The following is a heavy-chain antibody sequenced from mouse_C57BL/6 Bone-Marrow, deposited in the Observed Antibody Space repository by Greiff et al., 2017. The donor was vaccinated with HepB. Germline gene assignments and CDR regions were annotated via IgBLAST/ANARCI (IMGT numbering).Heavy chain of an antibody. CDR2: IDPSDSYT. CDR1: SYTFTSYW. D-gene: IGHD3-1*01. CDR3: ARAGGLLAWFAY. J-gene: IGHJ3*01. Sequence: QVQLQQPGAELVKPGASVKLSCKASSYTFTSYWMQWVKQRPGQGLEWIGEIDPSDSYTNYNQKFKGKATLTVDTSSSTAYMQLSSLTSEDSAVYYCARAGGLLAWFAYWGQGTLVTVSA. V-gene: IGHV1-50*01.